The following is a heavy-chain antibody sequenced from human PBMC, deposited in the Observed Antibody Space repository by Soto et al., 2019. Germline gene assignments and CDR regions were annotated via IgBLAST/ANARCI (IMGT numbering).Heavy chain of an antibody. Sequence: GASVKVSCKASGGTFTNYAFSWVRQAPGQGLEWMGGIIPVFGTPDYAQKFQGRVTITADESTRTASMELSSLRSDDTAVYYCAIYHLELFRFDYWGQGTLVTVSS. V-gene: IGHV1-69*13. CDR2: IIPVFGTP. CDR1: GGTFTNYA. D-gene: IGHD2-2*01. CDR3: AIYHLELFRFDY. J-gene: IGHJ4*02.